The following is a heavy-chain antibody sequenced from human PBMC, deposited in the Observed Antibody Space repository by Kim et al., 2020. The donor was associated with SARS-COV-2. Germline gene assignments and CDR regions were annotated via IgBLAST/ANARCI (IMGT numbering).Heavy chain of an antibody. J-gene: IGHJ4*02. CDR2: INHSGST. CDR1: GGSFSGYY. D-gene: IGHD2-8*01. V-gene: IGHV4-34*01. Sequence: SETLSLTCAVYGGSFSGYYWSWIRQPPGKGLEWIGEINHSGSTNYNPSLKSRVTISVDTSKNQFSLKLSSVTAADTAVYYCARGKSIVLMVYAIRVRGYYFDYWGQGTLVTVSS. CDR3: ARGKSIVLMVYAIRVRGYYFDY.